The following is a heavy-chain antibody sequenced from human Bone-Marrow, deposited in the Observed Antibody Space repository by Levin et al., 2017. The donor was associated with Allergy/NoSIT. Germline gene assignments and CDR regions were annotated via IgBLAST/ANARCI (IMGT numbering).Heavy chain of an antibody. V-gene: IGHV5-51*01. Sequence: GGSLRLSCKGSGYSVTSYWIGWVRQMPGKGLQWMGIIYPGDSDTKYSPSFQGQVTISADKSISTAYLQWGSLKASDTAMYYCARRQKGISSGPGIFDIWGQGTMVSVS. J-gene: IGHJ3*02. CDR2: IYPGDSDT. D-gene: IGHD6-13*01. CDR3: ARRQKGISSGPGIFDI. CDR1: GYSVTSYW.